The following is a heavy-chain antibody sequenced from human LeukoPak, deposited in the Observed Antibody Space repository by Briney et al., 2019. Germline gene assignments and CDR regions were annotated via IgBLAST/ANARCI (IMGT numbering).Heavy chain of an antibody. CDR1: GFTFSDYY. CDR2: ISSSSSYT. V-gene: IGHV3-11*06. CDR3: ARETVHYGMDV. Sequence: PGGSLRLSCAASGFTFSDYYMSWIRQAPGKGLEWVSYISSSSSYTNYADSVKGRFTISRDNAKSSLYLQMNSLRAEDTAVYYCARETVHYGMDVWGKGPRSPSPQ. J-gene: IGHJ6*01. D-gene: IGHD2-21*02.